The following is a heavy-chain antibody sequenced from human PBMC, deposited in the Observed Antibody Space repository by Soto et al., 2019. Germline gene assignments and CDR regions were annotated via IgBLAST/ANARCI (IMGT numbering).Heavy chain of an antibody. CDR1: GYTFTSYG. CDR2: ISAYNGNT. J-gene: IGHJ6*02. Sequence: EASVKVSCKASGYTFTSYGISWVRQAPGQGLEWMGWISAYNGNTNYAQKLQGRVTMTTDTSTSTAYMELRSLRSDDTAVCYCARDHGGYEPGPNYYYYGMDVWGQGTTVTVSS. D-gene: IGHD5-12*01. CDR3: ARDHGGYEPGPNYYYYGMDV. V-gene: IGHV1-18*04.